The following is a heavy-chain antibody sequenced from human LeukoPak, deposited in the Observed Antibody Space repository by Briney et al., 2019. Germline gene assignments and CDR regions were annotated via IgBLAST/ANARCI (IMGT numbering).Heavy chain of an antibody. D-gene: IGHD5-12*01. CDR2: INPNSGGT. J-gene: IGHJ3*02. CDR1: GYTFTGYY. Sequence: ASVKVSCKASGYTFTGYYMHWVRQAPGQGLEWMGWINPNSGGTNYAQKFQGWVTMTRDTSIGTAYMGLGRLRSDDTAVYYCARGYSGYDAFDIWGQGTMVTVSS. CDR3: ARGYSGYDAFDI. V-gene: IGHV1-2*04.